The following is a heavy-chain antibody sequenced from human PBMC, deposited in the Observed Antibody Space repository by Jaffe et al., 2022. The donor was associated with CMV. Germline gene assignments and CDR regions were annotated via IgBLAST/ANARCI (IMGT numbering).Heavy chain of an antibody. D-gene: IGHD3-22*01. CDR1: GFTFSSYG. CDR3: AKGCDSSGYHYCDY. V-gene: IGHV3-30*18. CDR2: ISYDGSNK. J-gene: IGHJ4*02. Sequence: QVQLVESGGGVVQPGRSLRLSCAASGFTFSSYGMHWVRQAPGKGLEWVAVISYDGSNKYYADSVKGRFTISRDNSKNTLYLQMNSLRAEDTAVYYCAKGCDSSGYHYCDYWGQGTLVTVSS.